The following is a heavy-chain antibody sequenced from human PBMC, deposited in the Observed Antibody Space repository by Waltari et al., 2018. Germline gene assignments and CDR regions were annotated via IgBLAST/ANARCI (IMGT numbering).Heavy chain of an antibody. CDR2: IHHTGSI. CDR1: AGSISSTTDS. V-gene: IGHV4-39*02. CDR3: ARSVAARRINWFDP. J-gene: IGHJ5*02. D-gene: IGHD6-6*01. Sequence: QLQLQESGPGLLRPSETLSLTCTAAAGSISSTTDSWGWIRQPPGKGLEWIGSIHHTGSIYYNPSLKTRVTIAADTSRQHLSLKLRSGTAADTALDYCARSVAARRINWFDPWGQGTLVTVSS.